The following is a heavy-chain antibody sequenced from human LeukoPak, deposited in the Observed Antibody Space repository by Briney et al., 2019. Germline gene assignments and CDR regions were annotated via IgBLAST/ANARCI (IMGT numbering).Heavy chain of an antibody. CDR1: GFTLRSYW. D-gene: IGHD5-12*01. Sequence: GESLKISCAASGFTLRSYWMHWVRQAPGKGLVWVSRINSDGSSTTYADSVKGRFTISRDNAKNTLKLQMNSLRAEDTAVYYCASGYGYYFDYWGQGTLVTVSS. V-gene: IGHV3-74*01. CDR2: INSDGSST. J-gene: IGHJ4*02. CDR3: ASGYGYYFDY.